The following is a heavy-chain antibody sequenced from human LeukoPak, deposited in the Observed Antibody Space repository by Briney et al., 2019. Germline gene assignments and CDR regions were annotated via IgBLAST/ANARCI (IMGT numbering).Heavy chain of an antibody. CDR3: ARDPAYCGGDCYSDY. V-gene: IGHV3-11*05. D-gene: IGHD2-21*02. CDR2: ISSSSSYT. J-gene: IGHJ4*02. CDR1: GFTFSDYY. Sequence: GGSLRLSCAASGFTFSDYYMSWIRQAPGKGLEWGSYISSSSSYTNYADSVKGRFTISRDNAKNSLYLQMNSLTAEDTAVYYCARDPAYCGGDCYSDYWGQGTLVTVSS.